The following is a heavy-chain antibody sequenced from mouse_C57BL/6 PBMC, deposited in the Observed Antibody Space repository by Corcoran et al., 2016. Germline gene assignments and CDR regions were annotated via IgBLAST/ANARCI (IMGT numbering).Heavy chain of an antibody. Sequence: EVQLQQSGPELVKPGASVKISCKASGYTFTDYYMNWVKQSHGKGLEWIGDINPNNGGTSYNQKFKGKATLTVDKSSSTAYMELRSLTSEDSAVYYCASRAQLLPMDYWGQGTSVTVSS. D-gene: IGHD1-1*01. CDR3: ASRAQLLPMDY. CDR2: INPNNGGT. J-gene: IGHJ4*01. V-gene: IGHV1-26*01. CDR1: GYTFTDYY.